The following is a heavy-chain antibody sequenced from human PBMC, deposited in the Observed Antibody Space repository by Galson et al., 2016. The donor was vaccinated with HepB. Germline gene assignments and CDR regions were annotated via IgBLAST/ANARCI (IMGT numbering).Heavy chain of an antibody. D-gene: IGHD3-16*01. CDR2: IYPADSDT. Sequence: QSGAEVKKPGESLRISCKGSGYSFTTYWIGWVRQMPGRGLEWMGIIYPADSDTRYSPSFQGQVTFSADQSINTAYLQWSSLKASDTAMYYCARQAYLSAHFDYWGQGTLVTVSS. V-gene: IGHV5-51*01. CDR3: ARQAYLSAHFDY. J-gene: IGHJ4*02. CDR1: GYSFTTYW.